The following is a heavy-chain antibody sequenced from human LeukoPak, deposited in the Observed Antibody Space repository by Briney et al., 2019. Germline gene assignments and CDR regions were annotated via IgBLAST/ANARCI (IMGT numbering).Heavy chain of an antibody. D-gene: IGHD3-16*01. Sequence: GGSLRLSCAASGFTFTNYWMHWVRQAPGEGLVWVSRINTDGTNTIYADSVRGRFTVSRDNAKNTLYLQMDSLRAEDTAVYYCARDRGINWFDPWGQGTLVAVSS. V-gene: IGHV3-74*01. CDR1: GFTFTNYW. CDR2: INTDGTNT. CDR3: ARDRGINWFDP. J-gene: IGHJ5*02.